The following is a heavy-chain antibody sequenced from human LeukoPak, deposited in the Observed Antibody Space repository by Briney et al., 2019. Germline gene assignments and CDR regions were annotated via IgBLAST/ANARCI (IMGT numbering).Heavy chain of an antibody. CDR3: AKDTPPHVLLWNFDY. CDR2: ISGSGGST. CDR1: GFTFSSYA. Sequence: QPGGSLRLSCAASGFTFSSYAMSWVRQAPGKGLEWVSAISGSGGSTYYADSVRGRFTTSRDNSKNTLYLQMNSLRAEDTAVYYCAKDTPPHVLLWNFDYWGQGTLVTVSS. V-gene: IGHV3-23*01. D-gene: IGHD3-10*01. J-gene: IGHJ4*02.